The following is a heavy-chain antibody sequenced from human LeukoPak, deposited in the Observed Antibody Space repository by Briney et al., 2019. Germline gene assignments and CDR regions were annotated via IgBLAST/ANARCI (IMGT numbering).Heavy chain of an antibody. J-gene: IGHJ4*02. Sequence: SETLSLTCTVPGRSISSYYWSWIRQPPGKGLEWIGYIYYSGSTNYNPSLKSRVTISVDTSKNQFSLKLSSVTAADTAVYYCAREVAGDYFDYWGQGTLVTVSS. V-gene: IGHV4-59*01. CDR3: AREVAGDYFDY. CDR2: IYYSGST. CDR1: GRSISSYY. D-gene: IGHD6-19*01.